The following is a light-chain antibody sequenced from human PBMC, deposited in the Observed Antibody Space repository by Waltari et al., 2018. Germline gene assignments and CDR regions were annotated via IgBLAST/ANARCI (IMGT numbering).Light chain of an antibody. CDR1: QGVSSSY. CDR2: DAS. J-gene: IGKJ4*01. CDR3: QQYGSSPQT. V-gene: IGKV3D-20*01. Sequence: EFVLPRSPPPLSLSPGEGATLPCGASQGVSSSYLAWYQQKPGLARRLLIGDASSRTTSIADWCSGSGSTTDFTLTISRLEPDDFAVYYCQQYGSSPQTFGGGTKVEIK.